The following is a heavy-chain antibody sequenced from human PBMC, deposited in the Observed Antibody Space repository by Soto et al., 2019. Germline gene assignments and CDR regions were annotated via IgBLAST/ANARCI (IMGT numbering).Heavy chain of an antibody. D-gene: IGHD6-13*01. CDR2: IYHSGST. CDR3: ASDRGIGAAGS. J-gene: IGHJ5*02. V-gene: IGHV4-4*02. CDR1: GGSISSTNW. Sequence: QVQLQESGPGLVKPSGTLSLTCAVSGGSISSTNWWSWVRQPPGKGLEWIGEIYHSGSTNYNPSLKSRVPISEDKSKNHFSLKLTSVTAAETAGYSCASDRGIGAAGSWGQGTLVTVSS.